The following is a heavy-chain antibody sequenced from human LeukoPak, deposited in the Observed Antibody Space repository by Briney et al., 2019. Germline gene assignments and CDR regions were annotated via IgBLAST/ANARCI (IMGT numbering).Heavy chain of an antibody. CDR3: ARSKRYFDTVMGAMDV. J-gene: IGHJ6*02. CDR2: IDTSGHT. Sequence: SETLSLTCTVSGGSVNNHYWSWLRQSAEKGLEWIGRIDTSGHTRSHPSLRSRLRMSVDTSKNQFSLRLDSVTAADTAVYYCARSKRYFDTVMGAMDVWGQGTTVTVSS. V-gene: IGHV4-4*07. CDR1: GGSVNNHY. D-gene: IGHD3-9*01.